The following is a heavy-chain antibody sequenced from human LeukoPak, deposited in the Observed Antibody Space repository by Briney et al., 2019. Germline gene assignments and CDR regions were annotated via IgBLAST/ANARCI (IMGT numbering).Heavy chain of an antibody. J-gene: IGHJ4*02. V-gene: IGHV3-30*03. D-gene: IGHD3-9*01. CDR3: ATISIFDWSDY. CDR2: MSYDGSNK. Sequence: GRSLRLSCAASGFTFRSYGMHWVRQAPGKGLEWVAVMSYDGSNKYYADSVKGRFTISRDNSKNTLYLQMNSLGAEDTAVYYCATISIFDWSDYWGQGTLVTVSS. CDR1: GFTFRSYG.